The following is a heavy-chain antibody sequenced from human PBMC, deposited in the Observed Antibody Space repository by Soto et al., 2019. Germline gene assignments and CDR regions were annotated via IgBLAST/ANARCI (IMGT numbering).Heavy chain of an antibody. CDR2: INHSGST. J-gene: IGHJ5*02. D-gene: IGHD2-21*02. CDR3: ARAIRTIVVVTAIAGWFDP. CDR1: GGSFSGYY. Sequence: QVQLQQWGAGLLKPSETLSLTCAVYGGSFSGYYWSWIRQPPGKGLEWIGEINHSGSTNYNPSLKSRVTISVDTSKNQFSLKLSSVTAADTAVYYCARAIRTIVVVTAIAGWFDPWGQGTLVTVSS. V-gene: IGHV4-34*01.